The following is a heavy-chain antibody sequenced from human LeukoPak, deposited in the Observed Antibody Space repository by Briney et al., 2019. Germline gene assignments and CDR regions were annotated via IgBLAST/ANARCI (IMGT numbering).Heavy chain of an antibody. V-gene: IGHV3-21*01. CDR3: ARVMGRYCSSTSCYVDY. CDR2: ISSSSSYI. CDR1: GFTFSSYS. J-gene: IGHJ4*02. D-gene: IGHD2-2*01. Sequence: GGSLRLSCAASGFTFSSYSMNWVRQAPGKGPEWVSSISSSSSYIYYADSVKGRFTISRDNSKNTLYLEMNSLRAEDTAVYYCARVMGRYCSSTSCYVDYWGQGTLVTVSS.